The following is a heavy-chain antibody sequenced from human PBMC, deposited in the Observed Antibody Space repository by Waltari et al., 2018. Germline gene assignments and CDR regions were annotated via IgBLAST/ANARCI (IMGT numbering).Heavy chain of an antibody. J-gene: IGHJ3*02. D-gene: IGHD3-16*02. V-gene: IGHV3-23*01. CDR3: AKVEGGIVTRYYALDI. CDR1: GFTFGNSA. CDR2: ISGSRSST. Sequence: EVQLLESGGGLVQPGGSLRLSCAASGFTFGNSALSWVRQAPGEVLVWISGISGSRSSTYYADSVKGRFTIARDNSKNTLYLQMNSLRVEDTAVYFCAKVEGGIVTRYYALDIWGQGTMVTVSS.